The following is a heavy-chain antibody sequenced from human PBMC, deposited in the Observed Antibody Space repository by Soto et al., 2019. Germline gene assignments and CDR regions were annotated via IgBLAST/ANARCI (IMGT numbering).Heavy chain of an antibody. D-gene: IGHD3-16*01. CDR3: TRGAGAPWVRFDS. J-gene: IGHJ4*02. V-gene: IGHV4-38-2*01. Sequence: SETLSLTCGVSGYSITSGFYWGWVRQSPGKGLELIGTISYSAKTFYNPSLASRFSMAVDSSKNQFSLRLTSVTAADTALYYCTRGAGAPWVRFDSWGRGILVTGSS. CDR2: ISYSAKT. CDR1: GYSITSGFY.